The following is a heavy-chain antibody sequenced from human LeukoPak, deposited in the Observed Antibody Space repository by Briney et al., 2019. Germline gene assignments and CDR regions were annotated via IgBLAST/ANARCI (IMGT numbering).Heavy chain of an antibody. D-gene: IGHD6-19*01. J-gene: IGHJ4*02. CDR3: ARDLSSGWTSFQN. Sequence: ASVKVSCKASGYTFTTYGIGWVRQAPGQGLEWMGWIGTYNGNTKYAQNLQGRVTMTKDTPTSTAYMELRSLRSDDTVVYYCARDLSSGWTSFQNWGQGTLVTVSS. CDR2: IGTYNGNT. CDR1: GYTFTTYG. V-gene: IGHV1-18*01.